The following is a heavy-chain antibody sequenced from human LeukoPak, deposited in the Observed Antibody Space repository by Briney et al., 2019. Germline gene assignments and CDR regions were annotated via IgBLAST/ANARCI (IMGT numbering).Heavy chain of an antibody. J-gene: IGHJ5*02. CDR3: ARGLGKLIAAAGRNWFDP. V-gene: IGHV4-34*01. CDR1: GGSFSGYY. D-gene: IGHD6-13*01. Sequence: SETLSLTCAVYGGSFSGYYWSWIRQPPGRGLEWIGEINHSGSTNYNPSLKSRVTISVDTSKNQFSLKPSSVTAADTAVYYCARGLGKLIAAAGRNWFDPWGQGTLVTVSS. CDR2: INHSGST.